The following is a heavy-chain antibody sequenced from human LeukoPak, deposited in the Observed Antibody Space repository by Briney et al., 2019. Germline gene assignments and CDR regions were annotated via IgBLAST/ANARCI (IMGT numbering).Heavy chain of an antibody. Sequence: EASVKVSCKASGGTFSSYAISWVRQAPGQGLEWMGGIIPIFGTANYAQKFQGRVTITADESTSTAYMELSSLRSEDTAVYYCARGCRGYSGYDYFDYWGQGTLVTVSS. CDR3: ARGCRGYSGYDYFDY. J-gene: IGHJ4*02. CDR1: GGTFSSYA. V-gene: IGHV1-69*01. CDR2: IIPIFGTA. D-gene: IGHD5-12*01.